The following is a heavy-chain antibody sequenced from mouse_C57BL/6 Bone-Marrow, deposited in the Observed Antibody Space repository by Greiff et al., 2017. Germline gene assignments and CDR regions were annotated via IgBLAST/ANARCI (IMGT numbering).Heavy chain of an antibody. J-gene: IGHJ4*01. CDR3: ASCGTPRPMDY. Sequence: VQLQQSGPELVKPGASVKIPCKASGYTFTDYNMDWVNPSHGKSLEWIGDINPNNGGTIYNQKFKSKATLTVDKSSSTAYMELRTLTSEATAVYYCASCGTPRPMDYWGHGTSVTVSS. V-gene: IGHV1-18*01. CDR2: INPNNGGT. CDR1: GYTFTDYN. D-gene: IGHD1-1*02.